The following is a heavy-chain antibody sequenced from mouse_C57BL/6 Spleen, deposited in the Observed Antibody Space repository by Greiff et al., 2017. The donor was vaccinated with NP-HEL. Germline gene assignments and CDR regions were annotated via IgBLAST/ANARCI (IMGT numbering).Heavy chain of an antibody. J-gene: IGHJ4*01. V-gene: IGHV3-6*01. CDR2: ISYDGSN. CDR1: GYSITSGYY. D-gene: IGHD2-4*01. Sequence: EVQLQQSGPGLVKPSQSLSLTCSVTGYSITSGYYWNWIRQFPGNKLEWMGYISYDGSNNYNPSLKNRISITRDTSKNQFFLKLNSVTTEDTATYYCASYYDYDGAMDYWGQGTSVTVSS. CDR3: ASYYDYDGAMDY.